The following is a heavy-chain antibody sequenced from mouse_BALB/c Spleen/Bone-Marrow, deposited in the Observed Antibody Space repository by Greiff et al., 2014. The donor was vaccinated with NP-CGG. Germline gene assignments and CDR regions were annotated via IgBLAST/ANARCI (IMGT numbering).Heavy chain of an antibody. J-gene: IGHJ1*01. Sequence: QVQLQQPGAELVKPGASVKLSCKSSGYTFTSYWIQWVKQRPGQGLGWIGEIFPGTGTTYYNGKFKGKATLTIDTSSSTAYMQLSSLTSEDSAVYFCAREGSRLRGYFDVWGAGTTVTVSS. V-gene: IGHV1S132*01. CDR2: IFPGTGTT. D-gene: IGHD1-1*01. CDR1: GYTFTSYW. CDR3: AREGSRLRGYFDV.